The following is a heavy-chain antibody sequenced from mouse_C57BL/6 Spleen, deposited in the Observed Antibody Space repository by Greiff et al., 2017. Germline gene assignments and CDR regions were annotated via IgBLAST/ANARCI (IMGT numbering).Heavy chain of an antibody. J-gene: IGHJ4*01. D-gene: IGHD1-1*01. Sequence: LQQSGAELVKPGASVKISCKASGYAFSSYWMNWVKQRPGKGLEWIGQIYPGDGDTNYNGKFKGKATLTADKSSSTAYMQLSSLTSEDSAVYFCARGIYYGSSFYAMDYWGQGTSVTVSS. V-gene: IGHV1-80*01. CDR2: IYPGDGDT. CDR3: ARGIYYGSSFYAMDY. CDR1: GYAFSSYW.